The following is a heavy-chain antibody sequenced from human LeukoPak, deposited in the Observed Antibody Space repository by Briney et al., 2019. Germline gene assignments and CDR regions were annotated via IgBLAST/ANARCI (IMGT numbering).Heavy chain of an antibody. CDR1: GGSISSGTYY. CDR3: AKSHGLYFDY. D-gene: IGHD4-17*01. Sequence: NPSETLSLTCTVSGGSISSGTYYWGWIRPPPGKGLEWIGSIYYSGNTYYNPSHKSRVTISVDTSKNQFSLKLSSVTAADTAVYYCAKSHGLYFDYWGQGTLVTVSS. CDR2: IYYSGNT. J-gene: IGHJ4*02. V-gene: IGHV4-39*01.